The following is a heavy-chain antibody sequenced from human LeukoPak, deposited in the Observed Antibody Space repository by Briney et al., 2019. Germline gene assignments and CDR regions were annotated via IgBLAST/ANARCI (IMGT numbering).Heavy chain of an antibody. CDR2: INHSGST. J-gene: IGHJ4*02. Sequence: PSETLSLTCAVYGGSFSGYYWSWIRQPPGKGLEWIGEINHSGSTNYNPSLKSRVTISVDTSKNQFSLKLSSVTPADRAVYYCASGSAPAYWGQGTLVTVSS. CDR1: GGSFSGYY. D-gene: IGHD2-2*01. V-gene: IGHV4-34*01. CDR3: ASGSAPAY.